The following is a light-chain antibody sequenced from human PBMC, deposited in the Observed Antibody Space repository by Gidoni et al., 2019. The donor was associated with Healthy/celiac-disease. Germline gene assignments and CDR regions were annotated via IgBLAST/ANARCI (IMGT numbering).Light chain of an antibody. CDR1: QDISNY. J-gene: IGKJ2*04. Sequence: DIQMTQSPSSLSASVGDRVTITCQASQDISNYLNWYQQKPGKAPKLLIYDASNLETGVPSRFSGSGSGTDFTFTISSLQPEDIVTYYCQQYDNLPMCSFGQGTKLEIK. CDR3: QQYDNLPMCS. CDR2: DAS. V-gene: IGKV1-33*01.